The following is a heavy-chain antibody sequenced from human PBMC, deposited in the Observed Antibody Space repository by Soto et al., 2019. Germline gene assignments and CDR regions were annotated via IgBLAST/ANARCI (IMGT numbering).Heavy chain of an antibody. CDR1: GGTFSSYA. Sequence: QVQLVQSGAEVKKPGSSVKVSCKASGGTFSSYAISWVRQAPGQGLEWMGGIIPIFGTANYAQKFQGRVTMTADESTSTAYMELSSLSSEDTAVYYCARGVPGPSSRLAAADDMGYWGQGTLVTVSS. V-gene: IGHV1-69*01. D-gene: IGHD6-13*01. J-gene: IGHJ4*02. CDR2: IIPIFGTA. CDR3: ARGVPGPSSRLAAADDMGY.